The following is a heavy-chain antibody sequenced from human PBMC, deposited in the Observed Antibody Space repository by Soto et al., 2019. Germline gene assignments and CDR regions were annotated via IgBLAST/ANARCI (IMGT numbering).Heavy chain of an antibody. D-gene: IGHD4-17*01. Sequence: SETLSLTCTVSGGSISSYYWSWIRQPPGKGLEWIGYIYYSGSTNYNPSLKSRVTISVDTSKNQFSLKLSSVTAADTAVYYCAGFGGDYGDYHFDYWGQGTLVTVSS. CDR1: GGSISSYY. V-gene: IGHV4-59*01. CDR3: AGFGGDYGDYHFDY. J-gene: IGHJ4*02. CDR2: IYYSGST.